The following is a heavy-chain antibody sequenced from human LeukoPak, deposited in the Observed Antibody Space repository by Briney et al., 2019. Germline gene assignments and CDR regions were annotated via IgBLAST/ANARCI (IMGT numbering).Heavy chain of an antibody. Sequence: SETLSLTCTVSGGSISGYYWSWIRQPPGKGLEWIGYISYSGSTNYNPSLKSRVTISVDTSKNQFSLKLSSVTAADTAVYYCARRNYGSGSYYYYGMDVWGQGTTVTVSS. CDR3: ARRNYGSGSYYYYGMDV. D-gene: IGHD3-10*01. CDR2: ISYSGST. CDR1: GGSISGYY. J-gene: IGHJ6*02. V-gene: IGHV4-59*08.